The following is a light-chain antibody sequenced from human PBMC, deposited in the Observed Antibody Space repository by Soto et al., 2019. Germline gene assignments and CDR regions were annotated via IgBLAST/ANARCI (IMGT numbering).Light chain of an antibody. CDR1: HYVINTH. J-gene: IGKJ5*01. V-gene: IGKV3-20*01. Sequence: LTQSPCTLSLSPAARAPVSCKASHYVINTHLAWYQPNPGQAPRLLVYGSSNRAAGIPDRFSGSGSVRDFTLTIDRLESEDSAVYYCQQYDDSSVIFGQGTRLEIK. CDR2: GSS. CDR3: QQYDDSSVI.